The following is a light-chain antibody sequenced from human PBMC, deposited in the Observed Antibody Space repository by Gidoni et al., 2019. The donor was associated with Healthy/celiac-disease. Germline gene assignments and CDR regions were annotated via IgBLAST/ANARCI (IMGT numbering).Light chain of an antibody. Sequence: DIQMTKSPSTLSASVGDRVTFTCRASQSISSWLAWYQQKPGKAPKLLIYDASSLERGVPSRFSGSGSGTEFTLTISSLQPDDFATYFCQQYNSYSTFGQGTKLEIK. CDR1: QSISSW. J-gene: IGKJ2*01. CDR2: DAS. CDR3: QQYNSYST. V-gene: IGKV1-5*01.